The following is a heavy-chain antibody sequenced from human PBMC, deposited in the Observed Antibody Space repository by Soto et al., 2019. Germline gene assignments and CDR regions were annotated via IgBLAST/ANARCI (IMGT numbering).Heavy chain of an antibody. CDR3: ARGGGSGSQHHDY. CDR2: INHSGST. J-gene: IGHJ4*02. V-gene: IGHV4-34*01. D-gene: IGHD3-10*01. CDR1: GGSFSGYY. Sequence: SETLSLTCTVSGGSFSGYYWSWIRQPPGKGLEWIGEINHSGSTNYNPSLKSRVTISVDTSKNQFSLKLSSVTAADTAVYYCARGGGSGSQHHDYWGQGTLVTVSS.